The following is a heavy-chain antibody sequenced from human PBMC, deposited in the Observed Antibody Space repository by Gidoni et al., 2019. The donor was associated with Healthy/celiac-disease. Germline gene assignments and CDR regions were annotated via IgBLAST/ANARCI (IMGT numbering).Heavy chain of an antibody. J-gene: IGHJ3*01. Sequence: QVQLPQWGAGLLKPSETLSLTCAVYGGSFSCYYWSCLRQPPGKGLEWIGEINHSGSTNYNPSRKSRVTISVDTSKNQFSLKLSSVTAADTAVYYCARAPRGRVATYYYDSSGLAWGQGTMVTVSS. V-gene: IGHV4-34*01. CDR1: GGSFSCYY. CDR2: INHSGST. D-gene: IGHD3-22*01. CDR3: ARAPRGRVATYYYDSSGLA.